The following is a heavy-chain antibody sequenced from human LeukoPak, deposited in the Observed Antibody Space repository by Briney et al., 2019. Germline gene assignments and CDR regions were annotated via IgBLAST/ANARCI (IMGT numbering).Heavy chain of an antibody. CDR3: ARVMGASWFFYLDV. J-gene: IGHJ6*03. D-gene: IGHD3-16*02. Sequence: PSETLSLTCAVSGDSISNNWWSWVRQSPAMGLEWIRQIFHRGIPNYNPSLKSRVTMSIDKSNNQLSLKMNSVTAADTAVYYCARVMGASWFFYLDVWGKGTTVTVSS. CDR1: GDSISNNW. V-gene: IGHV4-4*02. CDR2: IFHRGIP.